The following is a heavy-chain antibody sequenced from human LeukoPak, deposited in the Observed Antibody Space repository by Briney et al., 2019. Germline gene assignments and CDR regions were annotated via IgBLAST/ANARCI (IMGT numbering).Heavy chain of an antibody. J-gene: IGHJ5*02. CDR2: IKQDGSEK. V-gene: IGHV3-7*01. D-gene: IGHD3-16*01. CDR1: GFTFSSYW. CDR3: GVGGSTWFDP. Sequence: AGGSLRLSCAASGFTFSSYWMSWVRQAPGKGLEWVANIKQDGSEKYYVGSAKARSTITRDNAKNSLHRQMNSRRDEDTAVYYWGVGGSTWFDPWGQGTLVTVSA.